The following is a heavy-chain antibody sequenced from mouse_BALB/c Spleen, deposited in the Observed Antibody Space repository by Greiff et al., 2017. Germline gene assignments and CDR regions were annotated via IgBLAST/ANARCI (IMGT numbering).Heavy chain of an antibody. CDR1: GYTFTSYW. V-gene: IGHV1-69*02. D-gene: IGHD3-1*01. J-gene: IGHJ3*01. CDR2: IYPSDSYT. Sequence: VQLQQPGAELVRPGASVKLSCKASGYTFTSYWINWVKQRPGQGLEWIGNIYPSDSYTNYNQKFKDKATLTVDKSSSTAYMQLSSPTSEDSAVYYCTRELGSFAYWGQGTLVTVSA. CDR3: TRELGSFAY.